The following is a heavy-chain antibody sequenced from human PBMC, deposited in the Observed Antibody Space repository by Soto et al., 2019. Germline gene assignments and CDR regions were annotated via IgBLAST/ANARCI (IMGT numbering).Heavy chain of an antibody. CDR1: GGTFSSYA. J-gene: IGHJ6*02. CDR2: IIPIFGTA. V-gene: IGHV1-69*13. D-gene: IGHD3-3*01. Sequence: ASVKLSCKASGGTFSSYAISWVRQAPGQGLEWMGGIIPIFGTANYAQKFQGRVTITADESTSTAYMELSSLRSEDTAVYYCASAITIFGVVSYYYGMDVWGQGTTVTVSS. CDR3: ASAITIFGVVSYYYGMDV.